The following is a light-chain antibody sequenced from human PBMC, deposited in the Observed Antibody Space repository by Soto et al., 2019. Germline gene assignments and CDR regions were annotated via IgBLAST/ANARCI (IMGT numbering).Light chain of an antibody. CDR1: SSDVGSYNL. V-gene: IGLV2-23*03. Sequence: QSVLTQPASVSGSPGQSITISCTGTSSDVGSYNLVSWYQQHPGKAPKLMIYEGSERPSGVSNRFSGSKSGNTASLTISGLQAEDEADYYCCSYAGSSTLVVFGGGTKLTVL. CDR3: CSYAGSSTLVV. J-gene: IGLJ2*01. CDR2: EGS.